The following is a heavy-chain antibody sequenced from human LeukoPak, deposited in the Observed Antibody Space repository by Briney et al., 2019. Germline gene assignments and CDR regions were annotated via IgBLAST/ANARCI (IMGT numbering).Heavy chain of an antibody. J-gene: IGHJ6*02. V-gene: IGHV4-4*07. D-gene: IGHD2-2*01. CDR1: GGSISSYY. CDR3: ARDNIVVVPAARQGGYYHYYGMDV. CDR2: IYTSGST. Sequence: SETLSLTCTVSGGSISSYYWSWIRQPAGKGLEWIGRIYTSGSTNYNPSLKSRVTMSVDTSKNQFSLKLSSVTAADTAVYYCARDNIVVVPAARQGGYYHYYGMDVWGQGTTVTVSS.